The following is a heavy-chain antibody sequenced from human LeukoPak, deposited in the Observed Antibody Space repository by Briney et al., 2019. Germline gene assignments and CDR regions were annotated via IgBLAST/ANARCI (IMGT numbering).Heavy chain of an antibody. D-gene: IGHD6-19*01. Sequence: GGSLRLSCAASGFTFSNYWMSWVRQAPGKGLEWVANIKEDGSEKFYVDSVKGRFTISRDNAKNSLYLQMNSLRAEDTAVYYCARAFARLGRRSRDYYYYGMEVWGQGTTVTVSS. CDR3: ARAFARLGRRSRDYYYYGMEV. CDR1: GFTFSNYW. CDR2: IKEDGSEK. V-gene: IGHV3-7*01. J-gene: IGHJ6*02.